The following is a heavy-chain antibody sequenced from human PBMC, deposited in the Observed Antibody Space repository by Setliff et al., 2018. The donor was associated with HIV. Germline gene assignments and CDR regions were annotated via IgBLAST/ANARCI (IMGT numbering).Heavy chain of an antibody. V-gene: IGHV1-18*01. D-gene: IGHD1-20*01. CDR1: GYSFRSYG. Sequence: KVSCKASGYSFRSYGIGWVRLAPGQGLEWMGWMSTDNGNTNYAQKVQGRVTMTTDTGTRTAYMELRSLRSDDTAMYYCARMRGGHNIREGAFDIWGQGTMVTVSS. J-gene: IGHJ3*02. CDR3: ARMRGGHNIREGAFDI. CDR2: MSTDNGNT.